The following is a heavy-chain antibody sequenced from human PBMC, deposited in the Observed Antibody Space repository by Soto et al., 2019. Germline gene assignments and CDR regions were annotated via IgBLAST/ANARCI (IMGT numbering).Heavy chain of an antibody. D-gene: IGHD6-13*01. V-gene: IGHV3-7*05. J-gene: IGHJ6*02. CDR1: GFTFSSYW. CDR3: ARYSSSWYRGYYYYGMDV. Sequence: PGGSLRLSCAASGFTFSSYWMSWVRQAPGKGLKWVANIKQDGSEKYYVDSVKGRYTISRDNAKNSLYLQMNSLRAKDTAVYYCARYSSSWYRGYYYYGMDVWGQGTTVTVSS. CDR2: IKQDGSEK.